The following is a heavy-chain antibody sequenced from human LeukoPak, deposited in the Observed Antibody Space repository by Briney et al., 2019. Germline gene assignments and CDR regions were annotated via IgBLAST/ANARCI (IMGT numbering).Heavy chain of an antibody. D-gene: IGHD5-12*01. CDR1: GNSFTNYW. J-gene: IGHJ4*02. CDR2: IYPGDSDT. V-gene: IGHV5-51*01. CDR3: ARRYSGSDFYFDY. Sequence: GESLKISCKGSGNSFTNYWIGWVRQMPGKGLEWMGIIYPGDSDTRYSPSFQGLVTMSVDKSISTAYLQWSSLKASDTAMYYCARRYSGSDFYFDYWGQGTLVTVSS.